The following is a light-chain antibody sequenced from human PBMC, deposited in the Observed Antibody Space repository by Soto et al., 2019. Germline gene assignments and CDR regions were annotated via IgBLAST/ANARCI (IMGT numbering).Light chain of an antibody. V-gene: IGKV3-15*01. Sequence: EIVMTQSPATLSVSPGERVSLSCRASQSVNSNLAWYQQKPGQAPRLLIYGASTRATGIPARFSGSGSGTEFTLTFSSLQPEDFAVYYCQHYDHWPLTFGGGTKVDI. CDR2: GAS. J-gene: IGKJ4*01. CDR3: QHYDHWPLT. CDR1: QSVNSN.